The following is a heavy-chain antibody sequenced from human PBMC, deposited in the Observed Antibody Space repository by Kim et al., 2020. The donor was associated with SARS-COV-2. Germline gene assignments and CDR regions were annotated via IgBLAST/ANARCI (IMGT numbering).Heavy chain of an antibody. D-gene: IGHD3-10*02. V-gene: IGHV3-74*01. Sequence: GGSLRLSCAASGFSVSNYWINWVRQAPGKGLVWVSRISSDGRYTHYADSVKGRFTLSRDNAENTLFLQMNSLRAEDTAVYYCSRGMFSSGFDVWGQGPTVTVSS. CDR2: ISSDGRYT. CDR3: SRGMFSSGFDV. CDR1: GFSVSNYW. J-gene: IGHJ6*02.